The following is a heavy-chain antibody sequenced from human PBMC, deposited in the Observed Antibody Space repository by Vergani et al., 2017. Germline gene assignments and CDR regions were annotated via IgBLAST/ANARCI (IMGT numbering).Heavy chain of an antibody. CDR2: IYYSGST. D-gene: IGHD3-22*01. CDR1: GGSISSSSYY. Sequence: QLQLQESGPGLVKPSETLSLTCTVSGGSISSSSYYWGWIRQPPGKGLVWIGSIYYSGSTYYNPSLKSRVTISVDTSKNQFSLKLSSVTAADTAVYYCAKTMIVVVSDAFDIWGQGTMVTVSS. CDR3: AKTMIVVVSDAFDI. V-gene: IGHV4-39*01. J-gene: IGHJ3*02.